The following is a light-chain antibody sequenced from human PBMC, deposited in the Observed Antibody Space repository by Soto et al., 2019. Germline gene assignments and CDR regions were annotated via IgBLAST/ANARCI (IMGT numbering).Light chain of an antibody. Sequence: EIVLTQSPATLSLSPGERATLSCRASQSVSSYLAWYQQKPGQAPRILIYDASNRAPGIPARFSGSGSGTDFTLTISSLEPEDFAVYYCQQRSTWPRTFGQGTKVEIK. V-gene: IGKV3-11*01. J-gene: IGKJ1*01. CDR3: QQRSTWPRT. CDR2: DAS. CDR1: QSVSSY.